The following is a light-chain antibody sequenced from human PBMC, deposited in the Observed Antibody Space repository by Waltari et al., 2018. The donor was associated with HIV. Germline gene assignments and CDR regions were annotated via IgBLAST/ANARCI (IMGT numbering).Light chain of an antibody. J-gene: IGLJ2*01. Sequence: QSALTQPRSVSGSPGQSVTISCSGSSADVGAYKYVSWYQQRPGTAPKLLLYDVTKRPSGVPDRFSGSKSGSTASLTISGLQAEDEADYYCCSYAGASTFVFGGGTMLTVL. CDR1: SADVGAYKY. CDR3: CSYAGASTFV. CDR2: DVT. V-gene: IGLV2-11*01.